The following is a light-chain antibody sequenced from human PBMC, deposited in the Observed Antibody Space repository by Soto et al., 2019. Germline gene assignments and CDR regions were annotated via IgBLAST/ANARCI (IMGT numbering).Light chain of an antibody. CDR3: QHYGDSPPG. V-gene: IGKV3-20*01. CDR2: GAS. CDR1: QTVTSTY. J-gene: IGKJ1*01. Sequence: EFVLTQSPGTLSLSPGERATLSCRASQTVTSTYLAWYQQKPGQAPRLLIYGASSRATDIPDRFSGSGSGTDFTLTISRLEPEDFAVYYCQHYGDSPPGFGQGTKVAI.